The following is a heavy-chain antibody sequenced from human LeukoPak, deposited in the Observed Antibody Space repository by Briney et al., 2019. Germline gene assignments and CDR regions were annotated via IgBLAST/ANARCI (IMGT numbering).Heavy chain of an antibody. CDR1: GFTFSSYR. CDR2: IKQDGSEK. CDR3: ARGRYCSSSSCSAHFDY. J-gene: IGHJ4*02. Sequence: GGSLRHSCAASGFTFSSYRMSWVRHAPGKGLEWVAHIKQDGSEKYYVDSVKGRFTISRDNAKNSLYLQTNSLRAEDTAVYYCARGRYCSSSSCSAHFDYWGQGTLVTVSS. D-gene: IGHD2-2*01. V-gene: IGHV3-7*01.